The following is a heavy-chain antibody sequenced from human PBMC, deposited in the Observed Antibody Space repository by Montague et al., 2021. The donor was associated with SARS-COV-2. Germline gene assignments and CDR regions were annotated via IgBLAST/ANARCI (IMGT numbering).Heavy chain of an antibody. CDR3: ARIPEYSSGGGPDWYFDL. J-gene: IGHJ2*01. CDR2: IDWDDDT. CDR1: GFSVSTSGLC. Sequence: PALVKPTPTLTLTCTFSGFSVSTSGLCVSWIRQPPGKALEWLALIDWDDDTYYSTSLKTRLAISKDTSKNQVVLTMTYMDPVDTGTYYCARIPEYSSGGGPDWYFDLWGRGTLVTVSS. D-gene: IGHD6-19*01. V-gene: IGHV2-70*01.